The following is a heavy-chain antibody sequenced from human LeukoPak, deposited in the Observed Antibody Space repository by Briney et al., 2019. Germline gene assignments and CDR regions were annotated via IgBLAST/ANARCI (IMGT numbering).Heavy chain of an antibody. CDR2: IKQDGSEK. V-gene: IGHV3-7*01. Sequence: GGSLRLSCAASGFTFSSYWMSWVRQAPGKGLEWVANIKQDGSEKYYVDSVKGRFTISRDNAKNSLYLQMNSLRAEDTAVYYCARVSQYYDSSGYFDYWGQGTLVTVSS. CDR3: ARVSQYYDSSGYFDY. D-gene: IGHD3-22*01. CDR1: GFTFSSYW. J-gene: IGHJ4*02.